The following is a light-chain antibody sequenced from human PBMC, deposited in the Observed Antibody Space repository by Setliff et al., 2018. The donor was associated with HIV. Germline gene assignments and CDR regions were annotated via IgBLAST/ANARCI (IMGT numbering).Light chain of an antibody. CDR1: NSDVGNYNY. V-gene: IGLV2-11*01. CDR3: SSYAGSYTSLFV. Sequence: QSVLAQPRSVSGSPGQSVTIPCTGTNSDVGNYNYVSWYQQHPGKAPKLMIYDVTKRPSGDPDRFSGSKSGNTASLTISGLQAEDEADYYCSSYAGSYTSLFVFGTGTKVTVL. J-gene: IGLJ1*01. CDR2: DVT.